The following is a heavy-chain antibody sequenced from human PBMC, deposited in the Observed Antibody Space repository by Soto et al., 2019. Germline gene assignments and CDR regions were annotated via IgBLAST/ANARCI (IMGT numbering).Heavy chain of an antibody. CDR1: GGSISSGDYY. J-gene: IGHJ5*02. D-gene: IGHD1-1*01. CDR2: IYYRGST. CDR3: ARFTRCGKGNWFDP. V-gene: IGHV4-30-4*01. Sequence: QVQLQESGPGLVKPSQTLSLTCTVSGGSISSGDYYWSWIRQPPGKGLEWIGYIYYRGSTYYNPSLKSRVTISVDPSKNQFSLKLSSVTAADTAVYYCARFTRCGKGNWFDPWGQGTLVTVSS.